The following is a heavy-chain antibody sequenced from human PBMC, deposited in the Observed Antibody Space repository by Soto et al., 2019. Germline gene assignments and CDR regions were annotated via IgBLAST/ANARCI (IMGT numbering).Heavy chain of an antibody. CDR3: AMVDVYVTPITQDV. CDR1: GYTFTRYG. Sequence: QVQLVQAGAEVKNPGASVKVSCKASGYTFTRYGVGWALQAPGQGLDWMGGINTYNVNTNYAQNVQGRVTLTTDTSRITAYLELRSLRSNVKFIYYCAMVDVYVTPITQDVWGQGTTVIVSS. V-gene: IGHV1-18*01. D-gene: IGHD3-16*01. CDR2: INTYNVNT. J-gene: IGHJ6*02.